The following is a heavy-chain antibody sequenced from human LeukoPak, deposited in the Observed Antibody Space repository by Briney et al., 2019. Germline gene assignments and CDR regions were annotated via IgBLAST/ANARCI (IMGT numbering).Heavy chain of an antibody. D-gene: IGHD3-10*01. CDR1: GGSISNYH. Sequence: PSETLSLTCTVSGGSISNYHWSWFRQPPGTGLEWIGYIEYSGGTTYHSSLKSRVTISVDTSKNQFSLKLSSVTAADTAVYYCARVKYSSGSTSSWFDPWGRGTPVAVSS. V-gene: IGHV4-59*08. J-gene: IGHJ5*02. CDR3: ARVKYSSGSTSSWFDP. CDR2: IEYSGGT.